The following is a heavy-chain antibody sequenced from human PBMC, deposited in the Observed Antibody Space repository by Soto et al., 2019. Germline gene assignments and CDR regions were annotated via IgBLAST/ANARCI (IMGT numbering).Heavy chain of an antibody. V-gene: IGHV1-46*01. D-gene: IGHD6-13*01. J-gene: IGHJ3*02. Sequence: ASVKVSCKASGYTFTNYYIHWVRQAPGQGLEWMGLINPSGGNTDYAQKFQGRVTITGDTSASTAYMELTSLRSEDTAVYYCARDRTTGSSPKFDIWGQGTMVTVSS. CDR3: ARDRTTGSSPKFDI. CDR2: INPSGGNT. CDR1: GYTFTNYY.